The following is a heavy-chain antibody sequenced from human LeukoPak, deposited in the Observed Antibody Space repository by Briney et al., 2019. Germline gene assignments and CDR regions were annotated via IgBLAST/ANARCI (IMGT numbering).Heavy chain of an antibody. CDR3: ARGLEYYYESSDYYYVGAFDI. J-gene: IGHJ3*02. V-gene: IGHV4-4*07. CDR1: GGSFSSYY. D-gene: IGHD3-22*01. Sequence: PSETLSLTCTVSGGSFSSYYWSWVRQPPGKGLEWIGRIYTTGSTTYSPSLKSRVTISVDTSKNRFSLKLSSVTAADTAVYYCARGLEYYYESSDYYYVGAFDIWGQGTMVTVSS. CDR2: IYTTGST.